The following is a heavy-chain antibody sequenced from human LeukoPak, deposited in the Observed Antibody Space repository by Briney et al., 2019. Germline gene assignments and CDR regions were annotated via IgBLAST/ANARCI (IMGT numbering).Heavy chain of an antibody. CDR1: GFIFDDYA. CDR3: AKDSTPYYYDSSGYYDY. CDR2: ISWNSGSI. D-gene: IGHD3-22*01. J-gene: IGHJ4*02. Sequence: PGRSLRLSCAASGFIFDDYAMHWVRQAPGKGLEWVSGISWNSGSIGYADSVKGRFTISRDNAKNSLYLQMNSLRAEDTALYYCAKDSTPYYYDSSGYYDYWGQGTLVTVSS. V-gene: IGHV3-9*01.